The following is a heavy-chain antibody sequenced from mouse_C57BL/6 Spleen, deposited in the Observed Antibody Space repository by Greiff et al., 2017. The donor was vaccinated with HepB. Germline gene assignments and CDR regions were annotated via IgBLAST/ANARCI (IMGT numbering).Heavy chain of an antibody. CDR2: INPGSGGT. CDR3: AREGNDPRFAY. J-gene: IGHJ3*01. Sequence: QVQLKQSGAELVRPGTSVKVSCKASGYAFTNYLIEWVKQRPGQGLEWIGVINPGSGGTNYNEKFKGKATLTADKSSSTAYMQRSSLTSEDSAVYFCAREGNDPRFAYWGQGTLVTVSA. CDR1: GYAFTNYL. V-gene: IGHV1-54*01. D-gene: IGHD2-2*01.